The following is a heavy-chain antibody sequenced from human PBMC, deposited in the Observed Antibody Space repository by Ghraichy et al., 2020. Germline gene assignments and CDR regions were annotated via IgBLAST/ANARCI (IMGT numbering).Heavy chain of an antibody. CDR1: GYSISSGYY. CDR2: IYHSGST. Sequence: ETLSLTCTVSGYSISSGYYWGWIRQPPGKGLEWIGSIYHSGSTYYNPSLKSRVTISVDTSKNQFSLKLSSVTAADTAVYYCARVGRITMVRGVIMPIYYYYDGMDVWGQGTTVTVSS. J-gene: IGHJ6*02. CDR3: ARVGRITMVRGVIMPIYYYYDGMDV. D-gene: IGHD3-10*01. V-gene: IGHV4-38-2*02.